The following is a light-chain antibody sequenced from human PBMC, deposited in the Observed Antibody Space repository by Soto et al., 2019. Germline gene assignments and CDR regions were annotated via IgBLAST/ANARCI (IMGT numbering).Light chain of an antibody. V-gene: IGKV3-20*01. CDR3: QQYGSSQWT. J-gene: IGKJ1*01. Sequence: EIVLTQSPGTLSLSPGERATLSCRASQSVSSSYLAWYQQKPGQAPRLLIYDASSRATGVPDRFSGSGSGTDFTLTIIRLEPEDFAVYYCQQYGSSQWTFGRGTKVDIK. CDR1: QSVSSSY. CDR2: DAS.